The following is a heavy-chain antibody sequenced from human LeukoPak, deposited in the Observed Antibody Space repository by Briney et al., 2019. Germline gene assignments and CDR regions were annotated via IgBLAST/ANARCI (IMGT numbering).Heavy chain of an antibody. Sequence: GGSLRLSCAASGFTFSSYAMSWVRQAPGKGLEWVSAISGSGGSTYYADSVKGRFTISRDNSKNTLYLQMNSLRAEDTAVCYCAKLRSPGKGTIPFDYWGQGTLVTVSS. CDR1: GFTFSSYA. CDR2: ISGSGGST. J-gene: IGHJ4*02. V-gene: IGHV3-23*01. CDR3: AKLRSPGKGTIPFDY. D-gene: IGHD4-23*01.